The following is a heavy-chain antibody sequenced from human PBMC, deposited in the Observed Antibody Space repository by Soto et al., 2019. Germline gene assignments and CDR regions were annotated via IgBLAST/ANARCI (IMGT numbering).Heavy chain of an antibody. V-gene: IGHV4-59*01. Sequence: PSETLSLTCTVSGGSISSYYWSWIRQPPGKGLEWIGYIYYSGSTNYNPSLKSRVTISVDTSKNQFSLKLSSVTAADTAVYYCARDSREVTIFGVVIDYYGMDVWGQGTTVTVSS. CDR1: GGSISSYY. J-gene: IGHJ6*02. CDR2: IYYSGST. CDR3: ARDSREVTIFGVVIDYYGMDV. D-gene: IGHD3-3*01.